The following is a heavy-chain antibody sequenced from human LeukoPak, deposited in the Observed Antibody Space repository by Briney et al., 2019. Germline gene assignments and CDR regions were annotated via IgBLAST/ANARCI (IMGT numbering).Heavy chain of an antibody. CDR1: GGSISSSNW. D-gene: IGHD2-2*01. CDR2: INHSGST. CDR3: ARGGVRYCSSTSCQWRNWFDP. Sequence: SETLSLTCAVSGGSISSSNWWSWVRQPPGKGLEWIGEINHSGSTNYNPSLKSRVTISVDTSKNQFSLKLSSVTAADTAVYYCARGGVRYCSSTSCQWRNWFDPWGQGTLVTVSS. J-gene: IGHJ5*02. V-gene: IGHV4-4*02.